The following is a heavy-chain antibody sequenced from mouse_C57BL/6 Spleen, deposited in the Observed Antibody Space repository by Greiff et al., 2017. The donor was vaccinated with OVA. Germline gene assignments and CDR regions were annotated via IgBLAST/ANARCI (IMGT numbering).Heavy chain of an antibody. V-gene: IGHV1-15*01. CDR3: TRTRGRPYAMDY. J-gene: IGHJ4*01. CDR1: GYTFTDYE. Sequence: QVQLQQSGAELVRPGASVTLSCKASGYTFTDYEMHWVKQTPVHGLEWIGAIDPETGGTAYNQKFKGKAILTADKSSSTAYMELRSLTSEDSAVYYCTRTRGRPYAMDYWGQGTSVTVSS. CDR2: IDPETGGT. D-gene: IGHD1-1*02.